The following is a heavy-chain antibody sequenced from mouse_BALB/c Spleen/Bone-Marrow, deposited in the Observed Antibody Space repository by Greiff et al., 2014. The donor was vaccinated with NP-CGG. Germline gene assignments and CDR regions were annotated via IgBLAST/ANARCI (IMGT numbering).Heavy chain of an antibody. Sequence: VQLQQPGPELVKPGASVKMSCKASGYTFTAYVMHWVKQKPGQGLEWIGYINPYNDGTNYIEKFKGKATLTSDIPSSTAYMELGSLTSEDSAVYYCAREGWLLRFDYWGQGTTLTVSS. V-gene: IGHV1-14*01. CDR3: AREGWLLRFDY. CDR2: INPYNDGT. J-gene: IGHJ2*01. D-gene: IGHD2-3*01. CDR1: GYTFTAYV.